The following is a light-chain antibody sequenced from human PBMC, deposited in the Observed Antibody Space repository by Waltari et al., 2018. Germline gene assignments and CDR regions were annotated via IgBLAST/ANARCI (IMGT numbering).Light chain of an antibody. CDR2: SGS. J-gene: IGKJ2*01. CDR3: MQGTHWPHT. CDR1: QGLVFGDGNTY. V-gene: IGKV2-30*01. Sequence: DAVMTQSPLSLSVTLGQPASISCKSSQGLVFGDGNTYLNWFQQKPGQSPRRLIYSGSNRDCGVPDRFSGSGSGTDFTLRISRVEADDVGFYYCMQGTHWPHTFGQGTRLEIK.